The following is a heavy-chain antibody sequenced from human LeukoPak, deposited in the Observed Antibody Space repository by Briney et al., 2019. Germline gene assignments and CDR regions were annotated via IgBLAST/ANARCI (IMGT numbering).Heavy chain of an antibody. J-gene: IGHJ4*02. Sequence: GGSLTLSFAASGFTITDHHMDWVRPAPGKGMEWVGRSKTTKPNSCTTEYPASVKGRFTISRDDSKNSMYLQLNILKTEDTAVYYCVRVVTTSSGWYNFDNWGQGTVVTVSS. CDR3: VRVVTTSSGWYNFDN. D-gene: IGHD6-13*01. CDR2: SKTTKPNSCTT. V-gene: IGHV3-72*01. CDR1: GFTITDHH.